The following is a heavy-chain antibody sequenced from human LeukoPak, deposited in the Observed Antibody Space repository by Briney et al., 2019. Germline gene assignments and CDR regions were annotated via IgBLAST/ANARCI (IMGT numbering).Heavy chain of an antibody. D-gene: IGHD4-17*01. CDR2: IYYSGST. CDR1: GGSISSSSYY. Sequence: SETLSLTCTVSGGSISSSSYYWGWIRQPPGKGLEWIGSIYYSGSTYYNLSLKSRVTISIDTSKNQFSLKVSSVTAADTAVYYCARNMTTVTPGVFDIWGQGTVVTVSS. J-gene: IGHJ3*02. CDR3: ARNMTTVTPGVFDI. V-gene: IGHV4-39*07.